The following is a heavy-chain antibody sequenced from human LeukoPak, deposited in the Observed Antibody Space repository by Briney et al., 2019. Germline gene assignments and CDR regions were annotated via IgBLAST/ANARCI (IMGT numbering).Heavy chain of an antibody. CDR2: INSDGSST. CDR1: GFTFSSYW. J-gene: IGHJ4*02. Sequence: GGSLRLSCAASGFTFSSYWMYWVRQAPGKGLVWVSRINSDGSSTSYADPVKGRFTTSRDNAKNTLYLQMNSLRAEDTAVYYCTRYRSSDFDYWGQGTLVTVSS. D-gene: IGHD6-19*01. V-gene: IGHV3-74*01. CDR3: TRYRSSDFDY.